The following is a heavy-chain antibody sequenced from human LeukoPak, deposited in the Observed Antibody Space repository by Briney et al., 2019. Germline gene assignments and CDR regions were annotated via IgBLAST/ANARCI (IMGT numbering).Heavy chain of an antibody. CDR1: GGSISSSSYY. D-gene: IGHD5-12*01. V-gene: IGHV4-39*07. J-gene: IGHJ4*02. CDR3: ARKGGYSGYDLFSFDY. CDR2: IYYSGST. Sequence: PSETLSLTCPVSGGSISSSSYYWGWIRQPPGKGLEWIGSIYYSGSTYYNPSLKSRVTISVDTSKNQFSLKLSSVTAADTAVYYCARKGGYSGYDLFSFDYWGQGTLVTVSS.